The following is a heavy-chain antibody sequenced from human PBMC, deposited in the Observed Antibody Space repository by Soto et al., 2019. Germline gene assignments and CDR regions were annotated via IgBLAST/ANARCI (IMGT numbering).Heavy chain of an antibody. D-gene: IGHD5-12*01. CDR3: AKWDDRGYGFNFDH. CDR2: IWYDGSQK. CDR1: GFSFSSFG. V-gene: IGHV3-33*06. Sequence: QVQLVESGGGVVQPGRSLRLSCAASGFSFSSFGMHWVRQAPGKGLEWVAVIWYDGSQKFYADSVKGRFTISRDNSKNTLFLEMNSLRVEDTAVYYCAKWDDRGYGFNFDHCGQGTLLTVSS. J-gene: IGHJ4*02.